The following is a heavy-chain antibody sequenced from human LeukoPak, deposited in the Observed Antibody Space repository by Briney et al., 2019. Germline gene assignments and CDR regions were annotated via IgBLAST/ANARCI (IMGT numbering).Heavy chain of an antibody. D-gene: IGHD3-22*01. CDR1: WFSLSTSGVG. CDR3: AHREGLGDSNWFYP. Sequence: SGPTLVNPTQTLTLTCTFSWFSLSTSGVGVGWIRQPPGKSLECLALIYLNDDKRYSLSLKSRLTITKDTSKNQLVLTMTNMDPVDTATYYCAHREGLGDSNWFYPWGEGTLVTVSS. V-gene: IGHV2-5*01. J-gene: IGHJ5*02. CDR2: IYLNDDK.